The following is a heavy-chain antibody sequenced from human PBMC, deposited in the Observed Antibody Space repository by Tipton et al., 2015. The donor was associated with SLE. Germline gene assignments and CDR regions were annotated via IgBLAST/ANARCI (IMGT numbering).Heavy chain of an antibody. CDR2: ISSSGSYI. J-gene: IGHJ4*03. D-gene: IGHD6-13*01. CDR1: GFTFSDYN. Sequence: SLRLSCAVSGFTFSDYNMNWVCKVQATGLELVSIISSSGSYIYYPDSANSRFTITRDNAKNSLYLQMNSLRTEDAAVYYCGKMRFSWYDIDFWGQGTLVTVSS. V-gene: IGHV3-21*03. CDR3: GKMRFSWYDIDF.